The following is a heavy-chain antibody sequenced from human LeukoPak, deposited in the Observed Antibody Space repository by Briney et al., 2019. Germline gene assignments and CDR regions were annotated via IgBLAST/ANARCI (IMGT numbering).Heavy chain of an antibody. CDR1: GFTFSTYE. CDR3: ARDESAYSYGFHWYFDL. Sequence: PGGSLRLSCAASGFASGFTFSTYEMNWVRQAPGKGLEWLSHISGSGATKYHADSVKGRFIISRDNARNSLYLQMNSLRVEDTAIYYCARDESAYSYGFHWYFDLWGRGTLVTVSS. CDR2: ISGSGATK. V-gene: IGHV3-48*03. D-gene: IGHD5-18*01. J-gene: IGHJ2*01.